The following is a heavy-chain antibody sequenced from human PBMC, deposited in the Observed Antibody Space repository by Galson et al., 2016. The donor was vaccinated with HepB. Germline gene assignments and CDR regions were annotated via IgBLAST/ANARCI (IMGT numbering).Heavy chain of an antibody. CDR1: GFTFGNNA. Sequence: SLRLSCAVSGFTFGNNAMHWVRQAPGKGLEWVALISYDGDNNYYADYVKGRFSISRDNSKNTLYVQMNSLRAEDTALYYCARDRCSGGTCALGTVDYWGQGTLITVSS. D-gene: IGHD2-15*01. J-gene: IGHJ4*02. CDR3: ARDRCSGGTCALGTVDY. V-gene: IGHV3-30-3*01. CDR2: ISYDGDNN.